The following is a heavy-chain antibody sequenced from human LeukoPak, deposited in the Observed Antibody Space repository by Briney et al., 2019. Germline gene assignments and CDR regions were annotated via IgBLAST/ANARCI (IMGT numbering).Heavy chain of an antibody. CDR3: AREFYSSSKDY. Sequence: GGSLRLSCAASGFMFSSYSMNWVRQAPGKGLEWISYISSSGSTIYYADSVRGRFTISRDNAKNSVYLQMNSLRAEDTAVYYCAREFYSSSKDYWGQGTRVTVSS. D-gene: IGHD6-13*01. CDR1: GFMFSSYS. V-gene: IGHV3-48*01. CDR2: ISSSGSTI. J-gene: IGHJ4*02.